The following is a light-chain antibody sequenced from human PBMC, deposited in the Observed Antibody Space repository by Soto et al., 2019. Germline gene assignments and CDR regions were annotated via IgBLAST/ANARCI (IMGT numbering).Light chain of an antibody. CDR1: QSVTTN. CDR3: QQYNARPFT. V-gene: IGKV3-15*01. J-gene: IGKJ2*01. Sequence: EIVMTKSPATLSVSPGEGATLSCRASQSVTTNLAWYQQKPGQPPRLLIYRASTRPTGIPVRFSGSGSGTDFTLTISSLQSEDFAVYYCQQYNARPFTFGLGTKLEIK. CDR2: RAS.